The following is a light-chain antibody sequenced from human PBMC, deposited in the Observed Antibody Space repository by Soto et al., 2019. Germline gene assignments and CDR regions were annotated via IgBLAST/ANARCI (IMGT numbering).Light chain of an antibody. V-gene: IGKV1-5*01. J-gene: IGKJ4*01. Sequence: DIQMTQSPSTLSASVGDRVTITCRASQSISRWLAWYQQKPGKAPKLLIYDASSRATGIPDRFSGSGSGTDFTLTISRLEPEDFAVYYCQQYGSSLTFGGGSKVDIK. CDR3: QQYGSSLT. CDR1: QSISRW. CDR2: DAS.